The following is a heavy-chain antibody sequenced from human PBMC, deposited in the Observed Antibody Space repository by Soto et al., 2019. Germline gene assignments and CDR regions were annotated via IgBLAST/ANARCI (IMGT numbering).Heavy chain of an antibody. CDR2: ISGTSDSI. CDR3: ARVAVLAAAGTTDL. V-gene: IGHV3-11*06. J-gene: IGHJ5*02. D-gene: IGHD6-13*01. Sequence: QVQLVESGGGLVRPGGSLRLSCAASGFTFSDYYMSWIRQVPGKGLELVAYISGTSDSIPYADSVKGRFTIARDNAKNSLYLQMNSLRAEDTAVYYCARVAVLAAAGTTDLWGQGTLVTVSS. CDR1: GFTFSDYY.